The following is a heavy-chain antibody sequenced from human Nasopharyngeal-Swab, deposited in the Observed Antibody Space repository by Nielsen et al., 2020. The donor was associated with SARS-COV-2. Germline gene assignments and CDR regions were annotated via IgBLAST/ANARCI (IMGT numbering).Heavy chain of an antibody. Sequence: KVSCKGSGYTFTSYWIGWVRQMPGKGLEWMGIIYPGDSDTRYSPSFQGQVTISADKSISTAYLQWSSLKASDTAMYYCARHSEYYYGSGSYTPLDYWGQGTLVTVSS. V-gene: IGHV5-51*01. CDR1: GYTFTSYW. J-gene: IGHJ4*02. CDR2: IYPGDSDT. D-gene: IGHD3-10*01. CDR3: ARHSEYYYGSGSYTPLDY.